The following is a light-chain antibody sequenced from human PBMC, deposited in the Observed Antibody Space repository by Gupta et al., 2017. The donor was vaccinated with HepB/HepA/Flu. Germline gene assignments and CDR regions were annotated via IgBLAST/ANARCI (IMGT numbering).Light chain of an antibody. J-gene: IGKJ4*01. Sequence: EIVLTQSPGTLSLSPGERATLSCRASQSFTRGYLAWYQQKPGQAPRLLIYGASSRATGIPDRFSGSESGTDFTLTISRREAEDFAVYYCQHYDDSIPLIFGGGTKVEMK. V-gene: IGKV3-20*01. CDR1: QSFTRGY. CDR2: GAS. CDR3: QHYDDSIPLI.